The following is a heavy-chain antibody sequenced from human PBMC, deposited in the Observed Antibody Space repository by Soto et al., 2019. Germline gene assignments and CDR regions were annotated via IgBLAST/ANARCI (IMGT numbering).Heavy chain of an antibody. CDR2: ISGTSDYI. J-gene: IGHJ4*02. CDR1: GFSFSSSS. Sequence: EVQLVESGGGLVKPGGSLRISCAASGFSFSSSSMNWVRQSPRKGLEWVSSISGTSDYIDYADSVKGRFTISRDNAENSLYLQMTSLTVEDSAVYFCARDRSYYGSGSYYYFDWWGQGTLVTVSS. CDR3: ARDRSYYGSGSYYYFDW. V-gene: IGHV3-21*01. D-gene: IGHD3-10*01.